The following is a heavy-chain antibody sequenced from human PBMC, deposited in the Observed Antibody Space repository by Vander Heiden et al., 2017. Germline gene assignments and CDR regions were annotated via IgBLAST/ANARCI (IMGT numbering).Heavy chain of an antibody. D-gene: IGHD6-13*01. V-gene: IGHV1-18*01. Sequence: QVQLVQSGAEVKKPGASVPASCKAAGYTFPSYGLSWLRQAPGQGLEWMGWTSAYNGNTNYAQKLQGRVTMTTDTSTSTAYMELRSLRSDDTAVYYCARGGDGIAAAGRGLYYYYYGMDVWGQGTTVTVSS. J-gene: IGHJ6*02. CDR1: GYTFPSYG. CDR3: ARGGDGIAAAGRGLYYYYYGMDV. CDR2: TSAYNGNT.